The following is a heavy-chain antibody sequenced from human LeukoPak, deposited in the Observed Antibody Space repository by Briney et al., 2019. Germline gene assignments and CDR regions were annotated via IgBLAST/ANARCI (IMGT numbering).Heavy chain of an antibody. V-gene: IGHV1-2*02. J-gene: IGHJ4*02. CDR1: GYTFTGYY. CDR3: ARDLLGATGDY. CDR2: INPNSGGT. D-gene: IGHD1-26*01. Sequence: GASVTVSYKASGYTFTGYYIHWVRQAPGQGRECMGWINPNSGGTNYAQKFQGRGTMTRDTSISTAYMELTRLRSDDTAVYYCARDLLGATGDYWGQGTLATVSS.